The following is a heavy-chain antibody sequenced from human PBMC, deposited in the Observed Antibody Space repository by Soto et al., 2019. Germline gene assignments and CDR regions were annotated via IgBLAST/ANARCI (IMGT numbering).Heavy chain of an antibody. CDR3: ARRGGSFGMTYYYYYYGMDV. V-gene: IGHV3-33*01. Sequence: PGGSLRLSCAASGFTFSSYGMHWVRQAPGKGLEWVAVIWYDGSNKYYADSVKGRFTISRDNSKNTLYLQMNSLRAEDTAVYYCARRGGSFGMTYYYYYYGMDVWGQGTTVTVSS. CDR1: GFTFSSYG. J-gene: IGHJ6*02. D-gene: IGHD3-10*01. CDR2: IWYDGSNK.